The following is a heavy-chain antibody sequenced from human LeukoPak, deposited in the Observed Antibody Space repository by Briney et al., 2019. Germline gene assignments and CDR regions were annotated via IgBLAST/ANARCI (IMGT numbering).Heavy chain of an antibody. J-gene: IGHJ4*02. Sequence: SETLSLTCTVSGGSISSYYWSWIRQPPGKGLEWIGYIYYSGSTNYNPSLKSRISISVDTSKNQFSLKLSSVTAADTAVYYCARVDVWGSSTSDYFDYWGQGTLVTVSS. CDR3: ARVDVWGSSTSDYFDY. CDR2: IYYSGST. V-gene: IGHV4-59*01. D-gene: IGHD3-16*01. CDR1: GGSISSYY.